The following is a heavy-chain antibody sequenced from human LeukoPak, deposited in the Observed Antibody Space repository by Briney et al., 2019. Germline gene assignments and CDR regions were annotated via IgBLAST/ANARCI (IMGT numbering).Heavy chain of an antibody. CDR2: ISSSSSYI. V-gene: IGHV3-21*01. Sequence: KPGGSLRLSCAASGFTFSSYSMNWVRQAPGKGLEWVSSISSSSSYIYYADSVKGRFTISRDNAKNSLYLQMNSLRAEDTAVYYCARGVHYDFWSGSCFDHWGQGTLVTVSS. CDR3: ARGVHYDFWSGSCFDH. J-gene: IGHJ4*02. D-gene: IGHD3-3*01. CDR1: GFTFSSYS.